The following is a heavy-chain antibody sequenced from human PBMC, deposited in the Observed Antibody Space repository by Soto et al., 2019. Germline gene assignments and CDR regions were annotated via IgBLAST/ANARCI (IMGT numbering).Heavy chain of an antibody. CDR3: ARDHCSGGSCAFDI. CDR2: IYYSGST. D-gene: IGHD2-15*01. V-gene: IGHV4-31*03. Sequence: QVQLQESGPGLVKPSQTLSLTCTVSGGSISSGGYYWSWIRQHPGKGLEWIGYIYYSGSTYYNPSPTSRVTXXVXTXXNQFSLKLSSVTAADTAVYYCARDHCSGGSCAFDIWGQGTMVTVSS. J-gene: IGHJ3*02. CDR1: GGSISSGGYY.